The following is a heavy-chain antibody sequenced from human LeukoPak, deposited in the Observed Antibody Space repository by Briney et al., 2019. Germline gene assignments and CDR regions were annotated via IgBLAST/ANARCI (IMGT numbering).Heavy chain of an antibody. CDR2: IYSGGST. V-gene: IGHV3-53*01. Sequence: GGSLRLSCAAPGFTVSSNYMSWVRQAPGKGLEWVSVIYSGGSTYYADSVKGRFTISRDNSKNTLYLQMNSLRAEDTAVYYCARGVRGYYDSSGYFPFLDYWGQGTLVTVSS. J-gene: IGHJ4*02. CDR3: ARGVRGYYDSSGYFPFLDY. D-gene: IGHD3-22*01. CDR1: GFTVSSNY.